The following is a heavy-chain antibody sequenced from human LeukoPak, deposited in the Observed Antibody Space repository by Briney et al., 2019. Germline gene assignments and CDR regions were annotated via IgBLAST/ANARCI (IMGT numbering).Heavy chain of an antibody. J-gene: IGHJ4*02. Sequence: GGSLRLSCTASGFTFSSYWMSWVRQAPGKGLEWVANIKQDGSEKYYVDSVKGRFTISRDNAKNSLYLQMNSLRDEDTGVYYCAKDGDNDTIPPFEYWGQGNLVTVSS. V-gene: IGHV3-7*03. CDR2: IKQDGSEK. CDR3: AKDGDNDTIPPFEY. D-gene: IGHD7-27*01. CDR1: GFTFSSYW.